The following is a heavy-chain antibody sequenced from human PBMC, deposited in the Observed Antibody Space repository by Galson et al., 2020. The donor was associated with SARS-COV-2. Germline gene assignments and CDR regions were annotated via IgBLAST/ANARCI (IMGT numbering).Heavy chain of an antibody. D-gene: IGHD2-8*01. J-gene: IGHJ6*03. Sequence: SQTLSLTCAISGDSVSSNSAAWNWIRQSPSRGLEWLGRTYYRSKWYNDYAVSVKSRITINPDTSKNQFSLQLNSVTPEDTAVYYCARASEDIVLMVYAREDYYSYYMDVWGKGTTVTVSS. V-gene: IGHV6-1*01. CDR1: GDSVSSNSAA. CDR3: ARASEDIVLMVYAREDYYSYYMDV. CDR2: TYYRSKWYN.